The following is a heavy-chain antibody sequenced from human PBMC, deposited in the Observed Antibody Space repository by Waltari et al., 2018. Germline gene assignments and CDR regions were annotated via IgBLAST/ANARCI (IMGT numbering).Heavy chain of an antibody. Sequence: QVQLQQWGAGLLKPSETLSLTCAVYGGSFSGYYWSWIRQPPGKGLEWIGEINHSGSTNYNPSLKSRLTISVDTSKNQFSLKLSSVTAADTAVYYCARDRGRVPAATRHYYYYGMDVWGQGTTVTVSS. CDR2: INHSGST. J-gene: IGHJ6*02. V-gene: IGHV4-34*01. CDR1: GGSFSGYY. D-gene: IGHD2-2*01. CDR3: ARDRGRVPAATRHYYYYGMDV.